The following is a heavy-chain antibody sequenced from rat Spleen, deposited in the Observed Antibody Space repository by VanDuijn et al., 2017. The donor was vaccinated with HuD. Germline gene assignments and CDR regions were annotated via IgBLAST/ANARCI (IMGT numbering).Heavy chain of an antibody. CDR2: ITHIGATS. CDR1: GFTFNNYW. Sequence: EVHLVESGGGLVQPGGSLKLSCVASGFTFNNYWMTWIRQAPGKGLEWVATITHIGATSYYPDSVKGRFTISREDGRSTLYLQMNSLRSEDTATYFCARHSAGYGVMDAWGQGASVTVSS. D-gene: IGHD1-4*01. V-gene: IGHV5-31*01. J-gene: IGHJ4*01. CDR3: ARHSAGYGVMDA.